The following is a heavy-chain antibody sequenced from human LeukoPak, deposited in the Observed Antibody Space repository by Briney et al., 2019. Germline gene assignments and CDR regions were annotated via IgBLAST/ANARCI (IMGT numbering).Heavy chain of an antibody. V-gene: IGHV1-18*01. J-gene: IGHJ5*02. D-gene: IGHD3-10*01. CDR1: GYTFTIYG. CDR3: AREPRITLVRGNCFDP. CDR2: ISAYNGNT. Sequence: GASVTVSCTASGYTFTIYGISWVRHAPGQGLEWMGWISAYNGNTNYAQKLQGRVTITTDTSTSTAYMELRSLRSDDTAVYYCAREPRITLVRGNCFDPWGQGTLVTVSS.